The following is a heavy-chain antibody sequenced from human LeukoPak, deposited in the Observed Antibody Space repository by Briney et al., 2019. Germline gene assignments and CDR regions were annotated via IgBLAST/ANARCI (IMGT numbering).Heavy chain of an antibody. CDR3: ARGGYDYVWGSYRLDY. J-gene: IGHJ4*02. Sequence: ASVKVSCKASGYTFTSYAMHWVRQAPGQRLEWMGWINAGNGNTKYSQKFQGRVTITRDTSASTAYMELSSLRSEDTAVYYCARGGYDYVWGSYRLDYWGQGTLVTVSS. D-gene: IGHD3-16*02. V-gene: IGHV1-3*01. CDR1: GYTFTSYA. CDR2: INAGNGNT.